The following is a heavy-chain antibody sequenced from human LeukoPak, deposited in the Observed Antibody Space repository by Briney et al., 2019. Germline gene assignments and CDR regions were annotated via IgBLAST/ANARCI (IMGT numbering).Heavy chain of an antibody. V-gene: IGHV3-33*01. CDR1: GFTFSSYG. D-gene: IGHD3-10*01. CDR3: ARDLLLWFGELSGDSDY. Sequence: GGSLRLSCAASGFTFSSYGMHWVRQAPGKGLEWVADIWYDGSHKYYAASVKGRFTISRDNSKNTLHLQVNSLRAEDTAVYYCARDLLLWFGELSGDSDYWGQGTLVTVSS. CDR2: IWYDGSHK. J-gene: IGHJ4*02.